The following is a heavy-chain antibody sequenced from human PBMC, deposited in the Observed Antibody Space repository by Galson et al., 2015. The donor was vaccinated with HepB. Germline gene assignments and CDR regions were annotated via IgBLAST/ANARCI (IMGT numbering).Heavy chain of an antibody. D-gene: IGHD6-13*01. CDR3: ARDSKTGYSSSWSDDASDI. Sequence: SLRLSCAASGFTVSSNYVSWVRQAPGKGLEWVSVIYSGGSTYYADSVKGRFTISRDNSKNTLYLQMNSLRAEDTAVYYCARDSKTGYSSSWSDDASDIWGQGTMVTVSS. V-gene: IGHV3-66*01. J-gene: IGHJ3*02. CDR2: IYSGGST. CDR1: GFTVSSNY.